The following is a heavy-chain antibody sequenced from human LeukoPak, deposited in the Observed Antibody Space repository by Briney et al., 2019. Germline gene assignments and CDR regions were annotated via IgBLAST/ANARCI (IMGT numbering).Heavy chain of an antibody. V-gene: IGHV4-61*02. D-gene: IGHD6-13*01. CDR1: GGSISSGSYY. CDR3: ARGRGAAAVWFDP. CDR2: IYTSGST. Sequence: SETLSLTCTVSGGSISSGSYYWSWIRQPAGKGLEWIGRIYTSGSTNYNPSLKSRVTISVDMSKNQFSLKLSSVTAADTAVYYCARGRGAAAVWFDPWGQGTLVTVSS. J-gene: IGHJ5*02.